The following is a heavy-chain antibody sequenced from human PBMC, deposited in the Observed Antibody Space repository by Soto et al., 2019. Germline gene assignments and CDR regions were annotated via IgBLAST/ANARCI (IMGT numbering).Heavy chain of an antibody. V-gene: IGHV3-23*01. Sequence: LRLSCAASGFTFSSFAMSWVRQAPGKGLEWVSGISGSGDSPYYADSLKGRFTISRDNAKNSLYLQMNSLRAEDTAVYYCARGDYYDRRFDSWGQGTLVTVSS. CDR3: ARGDYYDRRFDS. D-gene: IGHD3-22*01. CDR2: ISGSGDSP. J-gene: IGHJ4*02. CDR1: GFTFSSFA.